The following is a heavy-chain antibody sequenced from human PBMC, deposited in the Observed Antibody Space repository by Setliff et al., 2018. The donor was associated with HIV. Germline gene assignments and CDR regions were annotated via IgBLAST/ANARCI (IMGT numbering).Heavy chain of an antibody. J-gene: IGHJ4*02. V-gene: IGHV1-69*05. CDR1: GGTFSSYA. CDR3: AKDWDPSVLPEGSFDY. D-gene: IGHD1-26*01. CDR2: IIPIFGTA. Sequence: SVKVSCKASGGTFSSYAINWVRQAPGQGLEWMGGIIPIFGTANYAQKFQGRVTITTDESTTTAYMELRSLRSEDTAVYYCAKDWDPSVLPEGSFDYWGQGTLVTVSS.